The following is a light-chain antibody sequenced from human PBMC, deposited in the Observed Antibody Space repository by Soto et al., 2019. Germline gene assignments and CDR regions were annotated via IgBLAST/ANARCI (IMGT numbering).Light chain of an antibody. CDR3: QTWGTGIRV. CDR2: INSDGSH. V-gene: IGLV4-69*01. J-gene: IGLJ1*01. CDR1: SGHSSYA. Sequence: QLVLTQSPSASASLGASVKFICTLSSGHSSYAIAWHQQQPEKGSRYLMKINSDGSHSKGDGIPDRFSGSSSGAERYLTISSLQSEDEADYYCQTWGTGIRVFGTGTKLTVL.